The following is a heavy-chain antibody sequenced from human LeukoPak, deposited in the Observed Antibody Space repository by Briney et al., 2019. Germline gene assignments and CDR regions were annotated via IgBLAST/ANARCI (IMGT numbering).Heavy chain of an antibody. CDR1: GVSISSYY. J-gene: IGHJ6*03. Sequence: PSETLSLTCTVSGVSISSYYWSWIRQPPGKGLEWIGYIYSSGSTNYNPSLKSRVTISVDTSKNQFSLKLSSVTAADTAVYYCARLSQVGDSSGYRDYYYMDVWGKGTTVTVSS. D-gene: IGHD3-22*01. V-gene: IGHV4-4*09. CDR3: ARLSQVGDSSGYRDYYYMDV. CDR2: IYSSGST.